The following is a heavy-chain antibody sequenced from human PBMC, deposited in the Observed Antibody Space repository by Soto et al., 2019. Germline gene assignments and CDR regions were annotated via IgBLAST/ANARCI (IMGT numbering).Heavy chain of an antibody. J-gene: IGHJ4*02. Sequence: ESGGGLVQPGGSLRLSCAASGFTFSSYSMNWVRQAPGKGLEWVSYISSSSSTIYYADSVKGRFTISRDNAKNSLYLQMNSLRDEDTAVYYCARDRRGNYYGSGSYHYWGQGTLVTVSS. CDR3: ARDRRGNYYGSGSYHY. V-gene: IGHV3-48*02. CDR2: ISSSSSTI. CDR1: GFTFSSYS. D-gene: IGHD3-10*01.